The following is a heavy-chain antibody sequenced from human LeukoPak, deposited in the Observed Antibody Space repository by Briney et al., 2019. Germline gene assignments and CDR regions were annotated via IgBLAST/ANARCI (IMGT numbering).Heavy chain of an antibody. CDR2: IIPIFGTA. D-gene: IGHD3-10*01. V-gene: IGHV1-69*13. Sequence: SVKVSCKASGGTFSSYAISWVRQAPGQGLEWMGGIIPIFGTANYAQKFQGSVTITADESTSTAYMELSSLRSEDTAVYYCARVESLGNNHMVRGVLFDYWGQGTLVTVSS. J-gene: IGHJ4*02. CDR1: GGTFSSYA. CDR3: ARVESLGNNHMVRGVLFDY.